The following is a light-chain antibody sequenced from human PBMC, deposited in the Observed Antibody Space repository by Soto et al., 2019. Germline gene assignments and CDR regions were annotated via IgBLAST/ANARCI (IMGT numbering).Light chain of an antibody. J-gene: IGKJ4*01. CDR1: QSVFYSSNNENH. CDR3: QQYYFRPPLT. Sequence: DIVLTQSPDSLAVSLGERATINCKASQSVFYSSNNENHLVWYQQKPGQPPKVLIYSASTRESGVPDRFSGSGSGTDFNLTISSLQAEDAAVYYCQQYYFRPPLTFGGGTKVEIK. CDR2: SAS. V-gene: IGKV4-1*01.